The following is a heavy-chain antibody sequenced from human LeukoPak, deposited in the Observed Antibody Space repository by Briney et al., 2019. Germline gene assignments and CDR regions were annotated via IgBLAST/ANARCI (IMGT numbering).Heavy chain of an antibody. CDR3: ATYSSGWYTFDY. V-gene: IGHV1-69*02. Sequence: SVKVSCKASGGTFSSYTISWVRQAPGQGLEWMGRIIPILGIANYAQKCQGRVTITADKSTSTAYMELSSLRSEDTAVYYCATYSSGWYTFDYWGQGTLVTVSS. CDR2: IIPILGIA. J-gene: IGHJ4*02. CDR1: GGTFSSYT. D-gene: IGHD6-19*01.